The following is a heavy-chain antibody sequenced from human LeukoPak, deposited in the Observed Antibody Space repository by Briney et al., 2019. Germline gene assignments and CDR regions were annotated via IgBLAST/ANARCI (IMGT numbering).Heavy chain of an antibody. J-gene: IGHJ4*02. CDR1: GGSISSSSYY. CDR3: ASTYPSDY. D-gene: IGHD3-16*01. CDR2: IYTCGST. V-gene: IGHV4-61*02. Sequence: PSETLSLTCTVSGGSISSSSYYWSWIRQPAGKGLEWIGRIYTCGSTNYNPSLKSRVTMSVDTSKNQFSLKLSSVTAADTAVYYCASTYPSDYWGQGTLVTVSS.